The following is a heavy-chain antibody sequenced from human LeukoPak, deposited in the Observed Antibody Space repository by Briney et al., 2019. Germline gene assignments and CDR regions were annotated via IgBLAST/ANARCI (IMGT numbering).Heavy chain of an antibody. CDR3: ARDPDSSGYYAYYLDY. Sequence: GRSLRLSCAASGFTFSSYAMHWVRQAPGKGLEWVAVISYDGSNKYYADSVKGRFTISRDNSKNTLYLQMNSLRAEDTAVYYCARDPDSSGYYAYYLDYWGQGTLVTVSS. CDR2: ISYDGSNK. J-gene: IGHJ4*02. CDR1: GFTFSSYA. V-gene: IGHV3-30-3*01. D-gene: IGHD3-22*01.